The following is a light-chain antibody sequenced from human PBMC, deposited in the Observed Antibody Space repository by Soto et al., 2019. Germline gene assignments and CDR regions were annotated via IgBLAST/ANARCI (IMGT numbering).Light chain of an antibody. J-gene: IGKJ1*01. V-gene: IGKV3-15*01. Sequence: EIVMTQSPATLSVSPGGRATLSCRASQSISDTLAWYRQKPGQAPRLLSDAASARATGIPASFSGSGSGTEFTLSSINLQAEEVSFYYWHHNNNSSVFGQGTKVDIK. CDR3: HHNNNSSV. CDR2: AAS. CDR1: QSISDT.